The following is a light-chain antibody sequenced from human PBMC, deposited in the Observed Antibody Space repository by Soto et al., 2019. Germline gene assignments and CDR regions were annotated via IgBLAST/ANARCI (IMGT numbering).Light chain of an antibody. J-gene: IGKJ1*01. CDR3: QQNYSCPWT. Sequence: DVEMSVSPCSIASPLGGRGTNPCRASQSIRSNLDWYQQKPGKAPRLLIYAASTWESGIPARFSGSGSGTEFILTISNLQSEDFAAYYCQQNYSCPWTFGQVTKVDIK. CDR1: QSIRSN. CDR2: AAS. V-gene: IGKV1-39*01.